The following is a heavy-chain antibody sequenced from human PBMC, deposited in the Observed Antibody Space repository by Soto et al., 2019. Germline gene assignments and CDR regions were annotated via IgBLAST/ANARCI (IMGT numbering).Heavy chain of an antibody. CDR2: THYRSRWYN. J-gene: IGHJ4*02. V-gene: IGHV6-1*01. Sequence: SHTLSLTCAISGDSVSGNSAAWNWIRQSPSRGLEWLGRTHYRSRWYNDYAVSVKSRITVTPDTSKNQFSLHLNSVTPEDTAVYYCARECPYDVSSDSYLAEWGQGAPVTV. D-gene: IGHD6-19*01. CDR1: GDSVSGNSAA. CDR3: ARECPYDVSSDSYLAE.